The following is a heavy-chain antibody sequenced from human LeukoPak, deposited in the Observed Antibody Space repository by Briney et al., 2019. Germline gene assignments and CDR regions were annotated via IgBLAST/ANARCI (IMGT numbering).Heavy chain of an antibody. D-gene: IGHD2-15*01. V-gene: IGHV3-49*04. CDR2: IRSKAYGGTT. CDR3: TRDFLVVAATSLGTNWFDP. J-gene: IGHJ5*02. CDR1: GFTFGDYA. Sequence: GGSLRLSCTASGFTFGDYAMSWVRQAPGKGLEWVGFIRSKAYGGTTEYAASVKGRFTISRDDSKSIAYLQMNSLKTEDTAVYYCTRDFLVVAATSLGTNWFDPWGQGTLVTVSS.